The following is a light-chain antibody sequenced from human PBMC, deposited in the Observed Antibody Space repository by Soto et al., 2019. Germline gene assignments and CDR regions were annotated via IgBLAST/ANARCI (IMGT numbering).Light chain of an antibody. CDR3: TSYTTTSAVI. Sequence: QSVLSQPASVSGSPGQSITISCTGTSSDIGRYNYVSWYQQHPGMAPQLLIYEVSDRPSGVSNRFSGSKSGNTASLTISGLQAEDEADYFCTSYTTTSAVIFGGGTKSPS. V-gene: IGLV2-14*01. J-gene: IGLJ2*01. CDR1: SSDIGRYNY. CDR2: EVS.